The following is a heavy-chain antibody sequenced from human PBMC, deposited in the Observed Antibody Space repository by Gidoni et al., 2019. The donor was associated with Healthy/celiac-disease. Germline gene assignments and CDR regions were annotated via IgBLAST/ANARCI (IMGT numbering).Heavy chain of an antibody. CDR3: ARSIFADYFDY. Sequence: QVQLQESGPGLVKPSPTLSLTCTFSGGSISRGGYYWSWIRQHPGKGLEWIGYIYYSGSTYYNPSLKSRVTISVDTSKNQFSLKLSSVTAADTAVYYCARSIFADYFDYWGQGTLVTVSS. D-gene: IGHD3-3*01. CDR1: GGSISRGGYY. CDR2: IYYSGST. V-gene: IGHV4-31*03. J-gene: IGHJ4*02.